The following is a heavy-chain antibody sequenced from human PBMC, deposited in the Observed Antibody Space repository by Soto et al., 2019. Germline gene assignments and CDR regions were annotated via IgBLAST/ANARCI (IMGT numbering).Heavy chain of an antibody. D-gene: IGHD3-10*01. CDR1: GYSFTSYW. CDR2: IYPGDSDT. J-gene: IGHJ4*02. Sequence: PGESLKISCKGSGYSFTSYWIGWVRQMPGKGLEWMGIIYPGDSDTRYSPSFQGQVTISADKSISTAYLQWSSLKASDTAMYYCARSSRYYYGSGSSENFDYWGQGTLVTVSS. V-gene: IGHV5-51*01. CDR3: ARSSRYYYGSGSSENFDY.